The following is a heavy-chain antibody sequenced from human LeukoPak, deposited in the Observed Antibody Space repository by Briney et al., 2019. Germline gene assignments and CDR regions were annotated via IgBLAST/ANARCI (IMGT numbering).Heavy chain of an antibody. Sequence: GGSLRLSCAASGFTFSSYSMNWVRQAPGKGLEWVSSISSSSSYIYYADSVKGRFTIPRDNAKNSLYLQMNSLRAEDTAVYYCARGARYYDSSGIGGYWGQGTLVTVSS. CDR1: GFTFSSYS. CDR3: ARGARYYDSSGIGGY. V-gene: IGHV3-21*01. J-gene: IGHJ4*02. CDR2: ISSSSSYI. D-gene: IGHD3-22*01.